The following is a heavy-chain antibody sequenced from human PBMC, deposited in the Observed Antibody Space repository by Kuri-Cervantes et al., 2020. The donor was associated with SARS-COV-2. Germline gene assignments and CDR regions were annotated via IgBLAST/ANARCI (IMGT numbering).Heavy chain of an antibody. CDR2: IYYSGST. V-gene: IGHV4-59*01. Sequence: SETLSLTCNVSGDSIRSYYWNWIRQPPGKGLEWIGYIYYSGSTNYNPSLKSRVTFSVDTAKNQFSLKLSSVTAADTAVYFCVRAWGGYYFYGMDVWGQGTTVTVSS. CDR1: GDSIRSYY. D-gene: IGHD3-10*01. J-gene: IGHJ6*02. CDR3: VRAWGGYYFYGMDV.